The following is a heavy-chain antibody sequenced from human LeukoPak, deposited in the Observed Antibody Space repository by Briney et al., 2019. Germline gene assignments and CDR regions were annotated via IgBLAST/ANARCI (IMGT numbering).Heavy chain of an antibody. CDR3: TRDRAGTQSWVEFDL. D-gene: IGHD1/OR15-1a*01. CDR1: GFTVSNNY. V-gene: IGHV3-66*03. CDR2: IYTSGST. J-gene: IGHJ5*02. Sequence: GGSLRLSCAASGFTVSNNYMSWVRQAPGKGLEWVSLIYTSGSTFYAASVMGRFTISSDTSKNTLYLQMNSLRAEDSAVYYCTRDRAGTQSWVEFDLWGQGTLVTVSS.